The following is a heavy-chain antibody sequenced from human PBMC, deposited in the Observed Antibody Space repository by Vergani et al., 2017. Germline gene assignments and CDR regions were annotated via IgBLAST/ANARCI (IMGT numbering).Heavy chain of an antibody. Sequence: VQLVESGGGLVKPGGSLRLSCAASGFTFSDYYMSWIRQHPGKGLEWVSAISGSGGSTYYADSVKGRFTISRDNSKNTLYLQMNSLRAEDTAVYYCAKDIVATIHHFDYWGQGTLVTVSS. CDR3: AKDIVATIHHFDY. J-gene: IGHJ4*02. CDR2: ISGSGGST. D-gene: IGHD5-12*01. CDR1: GFTFSDYY. V-gene: IGHV3-23*04.